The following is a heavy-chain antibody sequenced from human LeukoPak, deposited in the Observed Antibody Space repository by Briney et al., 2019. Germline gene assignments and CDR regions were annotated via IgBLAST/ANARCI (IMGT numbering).Heavy chain of an antibody. CDR3: ARDFTYYYGSGYFDP. Sequence: GGSLRLSCAASGFTFSSYAMSWVRQAPGKGLEWVSAISGSGGNTYYADSVKGRFTLSRDNSKNTLYLQMNSLRAEDTAVYYCARDFTYYYGSGYFDPWGQGTLVTVSS. D-gene: IGHD3-10*01. CDR1: GFTFSSYA. V-gene: IGHV3-23*01. J-gene: IGHJ5*02. CDR2: ISGSGGNT.